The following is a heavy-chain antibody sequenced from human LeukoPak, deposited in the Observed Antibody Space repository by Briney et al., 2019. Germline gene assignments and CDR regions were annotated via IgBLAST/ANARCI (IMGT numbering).Heavy chain of an antibody. CDR2: ISAYNGNT. CDR1: GYTFTSYG. Sequence: EASVTVSCKASGYTFTSYGISWVRQAPGQGLEWMGWISAYNGNTSYAQKLQGRVTMTTDTSTSTAYMELRSLRSDDTAVYYCARDLVRDTAMVKVTWFDPWGQGTLVTVSS. CDR3: ARDLVRDTAMVKVTWFDP. V-gene: IGHV1-18*01. J-gene: IGHJ5*02. D-gene: IGHD5-18*01.